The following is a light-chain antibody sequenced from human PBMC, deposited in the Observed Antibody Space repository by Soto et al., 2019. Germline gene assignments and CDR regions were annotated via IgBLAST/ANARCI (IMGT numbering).Light chain of an antibody. V-gene: IGLV1-40*01. CDR2: GNG. CDR3: QSYDSSLSGSEV. Sequence: QSVLTQPHSVSGAPGQRVTISCTGCSSNIGAVQDVHWYQQLPGTAPKLLIYGNGNRPSGVPDRFSGSKSGTSASLAITGLLAEDEADYYCQSYDSSLSGSEVFGTGTKLTVL. CDR1: SSNIGAVQD. J-gene: IGLJ1*01.